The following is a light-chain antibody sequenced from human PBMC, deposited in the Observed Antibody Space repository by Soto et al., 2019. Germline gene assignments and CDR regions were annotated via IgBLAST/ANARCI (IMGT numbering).Light chain of an antibody. CDR3: QHYSSSPPAIT. V-gene: IGKV3-20*01. Sequence: EIVLTQSPGTLSLSPGERATLSCRASQSVTSGYLAWYQQQPNQAPRLLIYGASYRATDIPDRFSGGGSGPYFTLTISRLEPEAFAVYYCQHYSSSPPAITFGQGTRLEIK. CDR2: GAS. J-gene: IGKJ5*01. CDR1: QSVTSGY.